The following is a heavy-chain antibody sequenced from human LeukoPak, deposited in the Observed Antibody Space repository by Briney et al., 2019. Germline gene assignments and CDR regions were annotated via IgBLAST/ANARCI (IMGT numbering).Heavy chain of an antibody. CDR3: ARAPSEIGGYYPEYFRH. V-gene: IGHV3-74*01. Sequence: GGSLRLSCAAAGFTFSNYWMHWVRQAPGKGLVWVSRIKSDGRTNYADSVKGRFTISRDNAKNTVSLQMNSLRAEDTGVCYCARAPSEIGGYYPEYFRHWGQGTLVTVSS. CDR1: GFTFSNYW. CDR2: IKSDGRT. J-gene: IGHJ1*01. D-gene: IGHD3-22*01.